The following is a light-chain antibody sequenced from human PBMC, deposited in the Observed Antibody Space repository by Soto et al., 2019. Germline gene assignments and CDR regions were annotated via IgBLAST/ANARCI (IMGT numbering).Light chain of an antibody. CDR3: AAWDDSLSGYV. Sequence: QSVLTQPPSASGTPGQRVTISCSGSSSNVGSNYVYWYQQLPGTAPKLLIYRNDQRPSGVPDRFSGSKSGTSASLAISGRRSEAEADYYCAAWDDSLSGYVFGTGTKLTVL. CDR1: SSNVGSNY. J-gene: IGLJ1*01. CDR2: RND. V-gene: IGLV1-47*01.